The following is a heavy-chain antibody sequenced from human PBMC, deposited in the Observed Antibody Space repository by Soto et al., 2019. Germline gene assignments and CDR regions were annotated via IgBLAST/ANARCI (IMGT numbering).Heavy chain of an antibody. CDR1: GFTFSSYG. D-gene: IGHD3-9*01. J-gene: IGHJ4*02. CDR2: IWYDGSNK. Sequence: GGSLRLSCAASGFTFSSYGMHWFRQAPGKGLEWVAVIWYDGSNKYYADSVKGRFTISRDNSKNTLYLQMNSLRAEDTAVYYCARDRDGGHAARLVTDYWGQGT. V-gene: IGHV3-33*01. CDR3: ARDRDGGHAARLVTDY.